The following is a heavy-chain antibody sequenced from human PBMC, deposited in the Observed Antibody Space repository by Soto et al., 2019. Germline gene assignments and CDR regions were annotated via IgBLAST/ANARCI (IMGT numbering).Heavy chain of an antibody. CDR2: ISGSGGST. D-gene: IGHD6-6*01. V-gene: IGHV3-23*01. CDR1: GFTFSSYA. J-gene: IGHJ5*02. CDR3: AKDPYSSSFLNWFDP. Sequence: GGSLRLSCAASGFTFSSYAMSWVRQAPGKGLEWVSAISGSGGSTYYADSVKGRFTISGDNSKNTLYLQMNSLRAEDTAVYYCAKDPYSSSFLNWFDPWGQGTLVTVSS.